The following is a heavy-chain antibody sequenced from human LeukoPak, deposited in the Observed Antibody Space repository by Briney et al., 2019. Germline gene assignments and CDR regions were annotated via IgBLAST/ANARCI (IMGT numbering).Heavy chain of an antibody. CDR1: GGSISSDH. D-gene: IGHD2/OR15-2a*01. CDR3: ARKNDFDI. V-gene: IGHV4-59*01. CDR2: IYYSGST. J-gene: IGHJ3*02. Sequence: KPSETLSLTCTVSGGSISSDHWNWIRQPPGKGLEWIGCIYYSGSTHYNPSLKSRVTISVDMSKSQFSLRLTSVTAADTAVYYCARKNDFDIWGQGTLVTVSS.